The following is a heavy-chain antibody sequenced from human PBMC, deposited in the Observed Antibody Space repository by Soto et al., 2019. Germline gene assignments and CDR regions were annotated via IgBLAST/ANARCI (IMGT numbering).Heavy chain of an antibody. CDR2: IYYSGST. CDR1: GGSISSGDYY. J-gene: IGHJ4*02. Sequence: TLSLTCTVSGGSISSGDYYWSWIRQPPGKGLKWIGYIYYSGSTYYNPSLKSRVTISVDTSKNQFSLKLSSVTAADTAVYYCARAPLYYYDSSGYYFFHLDYWGQGTLVTV. V-gene: IGHV4-30-4*01. CDR3: ARAPLYYYDSSGYYFFHLDY. D-gene: IGHD3-22*01.